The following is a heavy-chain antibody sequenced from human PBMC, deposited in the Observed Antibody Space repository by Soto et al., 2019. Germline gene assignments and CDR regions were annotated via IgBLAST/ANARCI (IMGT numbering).Heavy chain of an antibody. CDR2: INPSGGST. J-gene: IGHJ4*02. D-gene: IGHD4-4*01. V-gene: IGHV1-46*01. CDR1: GYTFSTYY. CDR3: ARYDYNGYYFDY. Sequence: ASVKVSCKASGYTFSTYYMHWVRQAPGQGYEWMGIINPSGGSTTYAQKFQGRVTMTRDTSTTTVYMELSSLKSEDTAVYYCARYDYNGYYFDYWGQGTLVTSPQ.